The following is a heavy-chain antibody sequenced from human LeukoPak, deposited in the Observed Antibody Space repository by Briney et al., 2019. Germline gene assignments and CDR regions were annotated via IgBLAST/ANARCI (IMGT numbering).Heavy chain of an antibody. D-gene: IGHD3-16*01. CDR2: IRAYNGNT. CDR3: ARDHVDYVWYY. J-gene: IGHJ4*02. CDR1: AGTFTRYG. V-gene: IGHV1-18*01. Sequence: ASVKVSCKASAGTFTRYGIAWVRQAPGQGLEWLGWIRAYNGNTNYAQKLQGRVTMTTDTSTSTAYMELRSLRSDDTAVYYCARDHVDYVWYYWGQGTLVTVSS.